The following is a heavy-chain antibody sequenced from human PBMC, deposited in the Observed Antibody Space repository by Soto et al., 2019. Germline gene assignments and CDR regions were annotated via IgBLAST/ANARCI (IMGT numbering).Heavy chain of an antibody. CDR3: ANDLFGYDILTGYYNGPFDY. D-gene: IGHD3-9*01. Sequence: GGSLRLSCAASGFTFSSYAMSWVRQAPGKGLEWVSAISGSGGSTYCADSVKGRFTISRDNSKNTLYLQMNSLRAEDTAVYYSANDLFGYDILTGYYNGPFDYCGQGTLVTVSS. CDR1: GFTFSSYA. V-gene: IGHV3-23*01. CDR2: ISGSGGST. J-gene: IGHJ4*02.